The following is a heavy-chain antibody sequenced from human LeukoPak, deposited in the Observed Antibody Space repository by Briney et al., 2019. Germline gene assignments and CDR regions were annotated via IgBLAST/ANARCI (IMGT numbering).Heavy chain of an antibody. D-gene: IGHD6-13*01. V-gene: IGHV3-30*02. CDR1: GFTFSSYG. Sequence: GGSLRLSCAASGFTFSSYGMHWVRQAPGKGLEWVAFIRYDGSNKYYADSVKGRFTISRDNAKGSLYLQLSSLRAEDTAVYYCVRAPGTAAAGMKVPYWDYWGQGTLVTVSS. J-gene: IGHJ4*02. CDR2: IRYDGSNK. CDR3: VRAPGTAAAGMKVPYWDY.